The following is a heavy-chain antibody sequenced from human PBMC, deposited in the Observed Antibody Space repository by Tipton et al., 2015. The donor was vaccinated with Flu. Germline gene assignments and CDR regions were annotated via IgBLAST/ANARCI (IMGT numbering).Heavy chain of an antibody. CDR1: GFTVSTNH. V-gene: IGHV3-53*01. CDR2: IYSGGST. CDR3: AKHCSGGLCYNSYAMDV. J-gene: IGHJ6*02. D-gene: IGHD2-8*02. Sequence: QLVQSGGGLIQPGGSLRLSCAASGFTVSTNHMSWVRQAPGKGLEWVSLIYSGGSTYYADSVKGRFTISRDNSKNTLYLQMSSLSAEDTAVYYCAKHCSGGLCYNSYAMDVWGQGTKVTVSS.